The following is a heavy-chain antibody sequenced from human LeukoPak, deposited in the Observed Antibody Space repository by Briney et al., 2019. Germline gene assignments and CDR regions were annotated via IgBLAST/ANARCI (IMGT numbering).Heavy chain of an antibody. CDR2: TYYRSKWYN. D-gene: IGHD1-26*01. CDR1: GDSVSSNSAA. CDR3: ARERENILGA. V-gene: IGHV6-1*01. J-gene: IGHJ3*01. Sequence: SQTLSLTCAISGDSVSSNSAAWNWIRQSPSRGLEWLGRTYYRSKWYNDYALSMQSRITISPDTSRNQFSLHLNSMTPEDTAVYFCARERENILGAWGQGTMVTVSS.